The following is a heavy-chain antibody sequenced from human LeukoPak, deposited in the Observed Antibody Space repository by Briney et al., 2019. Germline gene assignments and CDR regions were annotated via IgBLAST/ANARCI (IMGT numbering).Heavy chain of an antibody. CDR1: GYTFTSYY. V-gene: IGHV1-46*01. CDR2: INPSGGST. CDR3: ARDNYCTNGVCLYYFYY. J-gene: IGHJ4*02. Sequence: ASVKVSCKASGYTFTSYYMHWVRQAPGQGLEWMGIINPSGGSTSYAQKFQGRVTMTRDTSTSTVYMELSSLRSEDTAVYYCARDNYCTNGVCLYYFYYWGQGTLVTVSS. D-gene: IGHD2-8*01.